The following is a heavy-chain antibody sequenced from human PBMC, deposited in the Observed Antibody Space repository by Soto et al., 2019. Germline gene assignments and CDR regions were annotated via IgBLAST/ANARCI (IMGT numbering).Heavy chain of an antibody. J-gene: IGHJ4*02. CDR2: INHSGST. CDR1: GGSFSGYY. Sequence: ASETLSLTCAVYGGSFSGYYWSWIRQPPGKGLEWIGEINHSGSTNYNPSLKSRVTISVDTSKNQFSLKLNSVTAADTAVYYCARRYYDSSGYYYVPFDYWGQGTLVTVSS. D-gene: IGHD3-22*01. V-gene: IGHV4-34*01. CDR3: ARRYYDSSGYYYVPFDY.